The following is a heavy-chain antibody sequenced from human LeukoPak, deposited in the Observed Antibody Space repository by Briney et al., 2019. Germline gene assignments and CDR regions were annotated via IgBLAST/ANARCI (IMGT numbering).Heavy chain of an antibody. V-gene: IGHV3-53*01. CDR2: IYSGGST. CDR3: ARVLEWDSSGWYLDY. CDR1: GFTVSSNY. J-gene: IGHJ4*02. D-gene: IGHD6-19*01. Sequence: GGSLRLSCAASGFTVSSNYMSWVRQAPGKGLEWVSVIYSGGSTYYADSVKGRFTISRDNSKNTLYLQMNSLRAEDTAVYYCARVLEWDSSGWYLDYWGQGTLVTVSS.